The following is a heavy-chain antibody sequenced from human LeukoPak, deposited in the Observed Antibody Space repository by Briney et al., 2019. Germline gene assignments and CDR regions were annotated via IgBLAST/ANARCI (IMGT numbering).Heavy chain of an antibody. CDR2: ISYDGSNK. V-gene: IGHV3-30*04. CDR3: ARDYDILTGGLDY. D-gene: IGHD3-9*01. Sequence: GRSLRLSCAASGFTFSSYAMHWVRQAPGMGLEWVAVISYDGSNKYYADSVKGRFTISRDNSKNTLYLQMNSLRAEDTAVYYCARDYDILTGGLDYWGQGTLVTVSS. CDR1: GFTFSSYA. J-gene: IGHJ4*02.